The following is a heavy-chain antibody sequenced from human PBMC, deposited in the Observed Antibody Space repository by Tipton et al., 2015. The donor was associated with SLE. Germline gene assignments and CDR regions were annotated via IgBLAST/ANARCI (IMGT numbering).Heavy chain of an antibody. V-gene: IGHV3-48*02. D-gene: IGHD6-19*01. CDR2: ISSSSSTI. Sequence: LSLTCTVSGGSISSSSYYWGWIRKPPGKGLEWVSYISSSSSTIYYADSVKGRFTISRDNAKNSLYLQMNSLRDEDTAVYYCARVGPASSGGGPFDYWGQGTLVTVSS. CDR3: ARVGPASSGGGPFDY. CDR1: GGSISSSS. J-gene: IGHJ4*02.